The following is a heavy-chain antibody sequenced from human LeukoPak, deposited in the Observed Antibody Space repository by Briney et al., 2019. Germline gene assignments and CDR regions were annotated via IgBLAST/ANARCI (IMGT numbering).Heavy chain of an antibody. CDR2: IIPIFGTA. Sequence: WASVKVSCKASGGTFSSYAISWVRQAPGQGLEWMGGIIPIFGTANYAQKFQGRVTITADESTGTAYMELSSLRPEDTAVYYCARAYSSSSWDFLFAQFDYWGQGTLVTVSS. D-gene: IGHD6-6*01. CDR3: ARAYSSSSWDFLFAQFDY. CDR1: GGTFSSYA. J-gene: IGHJ4*02. V-gene: IGHV1-69*13.